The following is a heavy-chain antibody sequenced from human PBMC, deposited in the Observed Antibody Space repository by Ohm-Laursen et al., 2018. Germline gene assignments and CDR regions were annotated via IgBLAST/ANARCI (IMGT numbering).Heavy chain of an antibody. V-gene: IGHV4-59*08. D-gene: IGHD3-22*01. J-gene: IGHJ4*01. Sequence: TLSLTCTVSGGSISSFYWSWIRQPPGKGLEWIGHVYYSGSTNYSPSVKSRVTISVDRPKSQFSLKLSSVTAADTAVYYCARQSPSRNYYDDSGYYGPFDFWGQGTLVTVSS. CDR3: ARQSPSRNYYDDSGYYGPFDF. CDR2: VYYSGST. CDR1: GGSISSFY.